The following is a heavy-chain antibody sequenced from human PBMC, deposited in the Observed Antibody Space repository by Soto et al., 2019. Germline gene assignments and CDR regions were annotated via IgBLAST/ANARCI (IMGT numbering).Heavy chain of an antibody. Sequence: QVQLVQSGAEVKKPGASVKVSCKASGYTFTSYGISWVRQAPGQGLEWMGWISAYNGNTDYAQKLQGRVTMTTDTSTSTAYMELRSLRSDDTAVYYCARSHYDYVWGSYVQTHYYFDYWGQGTLVTVSS. V-gene: IGHV1-18*01. CDR3: ARSHYDYVWGSYVQTHYYFDY. D-gene: IGHD3-16*01. CDR1: GYTFTSYG. J-gene: IGHJ4*02. CDR2: ISAYNGNT.